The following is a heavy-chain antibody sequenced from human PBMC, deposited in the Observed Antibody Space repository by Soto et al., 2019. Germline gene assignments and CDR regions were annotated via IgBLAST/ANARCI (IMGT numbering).Heavy chain of an antibody. Sequence: GGSLRLSCAASGFTFSSYSMNWVRQAPGKGLEWVSSISSSSSYIYYADSVKGRFTISRDNAKNSLYLQMNSLRAEDTAVYYCAKERSSTSPVSGMDVWGKGTTVTVSS. V-gene: IGHV3-21*01. CDR3: AKERSSTSPVSGMDV. CDR2: ISSSSSYI. CDR1: GFTFSSYS. J-gene: IGHJ6*03. D-gene: IGHD2-2*01.